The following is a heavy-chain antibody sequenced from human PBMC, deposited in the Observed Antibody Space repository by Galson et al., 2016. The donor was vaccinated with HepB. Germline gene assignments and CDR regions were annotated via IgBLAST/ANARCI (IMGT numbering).Heavy chain of an antibody. V-gene: IGHV4-59*01. CDR2: IYYSGST. Sequence: ETLSLTCSVSGGSISSNFWSWLRQPPEKGLEWIGYIYYSGSTNYSPSLKSRVTISLDTSKNQFSLKLTSVTAADTVVYYCARDLSVAGLGYYNNGMDVWGKGITVTVSS. J-gene: IGHJ6*04. CDR1: GGSISSNF. D-gene: IGHD6-13*01. CDR3: ARDLSVAGLGYYNNGMDV.